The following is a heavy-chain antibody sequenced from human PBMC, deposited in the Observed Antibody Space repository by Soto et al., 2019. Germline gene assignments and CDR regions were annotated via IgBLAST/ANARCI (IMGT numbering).Heavy chain of an antibody. Sequence: GGSLRLSCAASGFTFSSYAMSWVRQAPGKGLEWVSAISGSGGSTYYADSVKGRFTISRDNSKNTLYLQMNSLRAEDTAVYYCAKDKVVDFWSGYYTAWFDPWGQGTLVTVSS. CDR2: ISGSGGST. V-gene: IGHV3-23*01. CDR1: GFTFSSYA. J-gene: IGHJ5*02. CDR3: AKDKVVDFWSGYYTAWFDP. D-gene: IGHD3-3*01.